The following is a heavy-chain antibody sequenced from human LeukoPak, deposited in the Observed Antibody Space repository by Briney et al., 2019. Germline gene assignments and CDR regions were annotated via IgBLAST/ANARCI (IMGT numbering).Heavy chain of an antibody. D-gene: IGHD6-13*01. CDR2: IWYDGSNK. J-gene: IGHJ6*02. CDR3: ARAGIAAAGINSPPYYYYGMDV. Sequence: PGGSLRLSCAASGFTFSSYGMHWVRQAPGKGLEWVAVIWYDGSNKYYADSVKGRFTISRDNSKNTLYLQMNSLRAEDTAVYYCARAGIAAAGINSPPYYYYGMDVWGQGTTVTVSS. CDR1: GFTFSSYG. V-gene: IGHV3-33*01.